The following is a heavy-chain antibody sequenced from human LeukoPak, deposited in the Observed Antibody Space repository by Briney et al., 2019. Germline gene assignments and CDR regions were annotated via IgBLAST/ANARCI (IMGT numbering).Heavy chain of an antibody. V-gene: IGHV4-38-2*02. J-gene: IGHJ4*02. D-gene: IGHD6-19*01. Sequence: PSETLSLTCTVSGYSISSGYYWGWIRQPPGKGLEWIGSIYHSGSTYYNPSLKSRVTISVDTSKNQFSLKLSSVTAADTAVYYCAREEAVAGRGYFDYWGQGTLVTVSS. CDR3: AREEAVAGRGYFDY. CDR1: GYSISSGYY. CDR2: IYHSGST.